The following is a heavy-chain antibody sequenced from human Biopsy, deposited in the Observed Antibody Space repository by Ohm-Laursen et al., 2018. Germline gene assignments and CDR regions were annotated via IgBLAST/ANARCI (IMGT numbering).Heavy chain of an antibody. J-gene: IGHJ4*02. D-gene: IGHD6-19*01. Sequence: SQTLSLTCAVSGGSFSGTYWSWIRQTPGKGLEWIGEINHSGSTKYNPSFESRVTISVDTSKNQFYLKLYSVTAADTAVYYCARGRRASGWPYFDNWGQGALVIVSP. CDR2: INHSGST. V-gene: IGHV4-34*01. CDR1: GGSFSGTY. CDR3: ARGRRASGWPYFDN.